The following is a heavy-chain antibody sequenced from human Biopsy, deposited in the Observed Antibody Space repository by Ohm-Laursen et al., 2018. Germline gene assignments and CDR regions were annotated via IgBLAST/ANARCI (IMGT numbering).Heavy chain of an antibody. J-gene: IGHJ4*02. CDR2: ISYTGYT. CDR3: ARGSNDFGGLYFPR. Sequence: SDTLSLTCTVSGGSISSHYWSWIRQPPGKGLEWIGHISYTGYTSYNASLKSRVTISVDTSRNHFSLRLSSLTAADTAVYYCARGSNDFGGLYFPRWGQGTLLTVSS. CDR1: GGSISSHY. V-gene: IGHV4-59*11. D-gene: IGHD4-23*01.